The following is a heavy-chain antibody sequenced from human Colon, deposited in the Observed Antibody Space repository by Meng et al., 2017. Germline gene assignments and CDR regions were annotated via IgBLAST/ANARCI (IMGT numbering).Heavy chain of an antibody. J-gene: IGHJ4*02. Sequence: QVQLVQSGAEVKKPGASVKVSCKTSGYTFTRYPIHWVRQAPGLRLEWMALISAGNGNTKYSQKFQGRVTITRDTSASTSYMEFSGLTSEDTAVYYCARGEEGDTWGQGTLVTVSS. D-gene: IGHD3-10*01. V-gene: IGHV1-3*01. CDR3: ARGEEGDT. CDR1: GYTFTRYP. CDR2: ISAGNGNT.